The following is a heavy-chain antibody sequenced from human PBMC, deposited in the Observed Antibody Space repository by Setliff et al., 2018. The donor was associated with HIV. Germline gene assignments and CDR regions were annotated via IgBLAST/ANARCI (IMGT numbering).Heavy chain of an antibody. CDR3: ATTDDSSLSYYFNY. D-gene: IGHD3-22*01. J-gene: IGHJ4*02. CDR1: GFTVSSNY. Sequence: GGSLRLSCAASGFTVSSNYMSWVRQAPGKGLEWVSVIYSGGSTYYADSMKGRFTISRDNSKNTLYLQMNSLRAEDTAVYYCATTDDSSLSYYFNYWGQGTLVTVSS. V-gene: IGHV3-53*01. CDR2: IYSGGST.